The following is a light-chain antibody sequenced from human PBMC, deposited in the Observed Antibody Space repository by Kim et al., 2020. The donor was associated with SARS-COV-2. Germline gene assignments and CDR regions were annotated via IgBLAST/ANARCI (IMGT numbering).Light chain of an antibody. CDR2: GAS. Sequence: VSPGERATLSCTASQSVSSNLAWYQQKPGQAPRLLIYGASTRATGISARFSGGGSGTEFTLTISSLQSEDFAVYYCQQYNNWPYTFGQGTKLEI. J-gene: IGKJ2*01. CDR1: QSVSSN. V-gene: IGKV3-15*01. CDR3: QQYNNWPYT.